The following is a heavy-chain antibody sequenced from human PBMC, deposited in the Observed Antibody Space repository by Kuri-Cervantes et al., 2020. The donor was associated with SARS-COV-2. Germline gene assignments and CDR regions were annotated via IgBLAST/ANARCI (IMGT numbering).Heavy chain of an antibody. CDR1: GFTFSSYS. D-gene: IGHD2-21*01. CDR3: ARELLLDY. Sequence: GESLKISCVASGFTFSSYSMNWVRQAPGKGLEWVSYISSSGSTIYYADSVKGRFTISRDNAKNSLYLQMNSLRAEDTAVYYCARELLLDYWGQGTLVTVSS. J-gene: IGHJ4*02. V-gene: IGHV3-48*04. CDR2: ISSSGSTI.